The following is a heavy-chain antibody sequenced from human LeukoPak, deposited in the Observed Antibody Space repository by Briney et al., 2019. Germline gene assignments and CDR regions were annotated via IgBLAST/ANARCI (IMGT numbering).Heavy chain of an antibody. Sequence: GGSLRLSCAASGFTFSSYEMNWVRQAPGKGLEWVSYISSSGSTIYYADSVKGRFTISRDNSKNTLYLQMNSLRAEDTAVYYCAKDRGGTAAQTRWGAFDIWGQGTMVTVSS. V-gene: IGHV3-48*03. CDR1: GFTFSSYE. CDR2: ISSSGSTI. CDR3: AKDRGGTAAQTRWGAFDI. J-gene: IGHJ3*02. D-gene: IGHD2-2*01.